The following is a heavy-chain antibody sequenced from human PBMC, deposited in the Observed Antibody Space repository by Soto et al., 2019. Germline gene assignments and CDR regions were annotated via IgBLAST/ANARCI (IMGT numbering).Heavy chain of an antibody. Sequence: GGSLRLSCAASGFTFSSYAMSWVRQAPGKGLEWVSAISGSGGATNYAESVKGRFSISRDNSKNTLYLQMNSLRAENTAVYYCAKVNDFWSGYPMDVWGKGTTVTVSS. V-gene: IGHV3-23*01. J-gene: IGHJ6*03. CDR3: AKVNDFWSGYPMDV. D-gene: IGHD3-3*01. CDR2: ISGSGGAT. CDR1: GFTFSSYA.